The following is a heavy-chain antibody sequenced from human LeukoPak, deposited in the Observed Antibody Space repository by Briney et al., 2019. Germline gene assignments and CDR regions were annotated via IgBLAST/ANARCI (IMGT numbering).Heavy chain of an antibody. D-gene: IGHD3-10*01. V-gene: IGHV3-23*01. CDR2: ISGSGGST. Sequence: PGGSLRLSCAASGFTFSSYTMSWVRQAPGKGLEWVSAISGSGGSTYYADSVKGRFTISRDNSKNTLYLQMNSLRAEDTAVYYCAKRISGPNAFDIWGQGTMVTVSS. CDR1: GFTFSSYT. CDR3: AKRISGPNAFDI. J-gene: IGHJ3*02.